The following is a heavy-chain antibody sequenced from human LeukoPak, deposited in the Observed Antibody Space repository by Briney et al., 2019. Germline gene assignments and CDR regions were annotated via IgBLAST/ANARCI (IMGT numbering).Heavy chain of an antibody. CDR1: GYTFTSYD. Sequence: ASVKVSCKASGYTFTSYDINWVRQATGQGLEWMGWMNPNSGNTGYAQKFQGRVTMTRNTSISTAYMELSSLRAEDTAVYYCAKDGQRPEYSSSSIGWFDPWGQGTLVTVSS. V-gene: IGHV1-8*01. CDR3: AKDGQRPEYSSSSIGWFDP. CDR2: MNPNSGNT. D-gene: IGHD6-6*01. J-gene: IGHJ5*02.